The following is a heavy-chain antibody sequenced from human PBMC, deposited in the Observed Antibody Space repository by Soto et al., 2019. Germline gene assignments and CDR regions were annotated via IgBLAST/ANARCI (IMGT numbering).Heavy chain of an antibody. J-gene: IGHJ4*02. Sequence: PGGSLRLSCAASGFTFDDYAMHWVRQAPGKGLEWVSGISWNSGSIGYADSVKGRFTISRDNAKNSLYLQMNSLRAEDTALYYCAKNTYYDILTGPFDYWGQGTLVPVSS. CDR2: ISWNSGSI. CDR3: AKNTYYDILTGPFDY. V-gene: IGHV3-9*01. D-gene: IGHD3-9*01. CDR1: GFTFDDYA.